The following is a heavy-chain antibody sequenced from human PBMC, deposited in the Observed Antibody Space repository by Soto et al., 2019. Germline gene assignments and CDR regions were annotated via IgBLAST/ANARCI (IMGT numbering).Heavy chain of an antibody. Sequence: ASVKVSCKASGYTFTGYYMHWVRQAPGQGLEWMGWINPNSGGTNYAQKFQGWVTMTADKSTSTAYMELSRLRSEDTAVYYCASSGARVGYWGQGTLVTVSS. CDR2: INPNSGGT. CDR3: ASSGARVGY. J-gene: IGHJ4*02. D-gene: IGHD3-10*01. V-gene: IGHV1-2*04. CDR1: GYTFTGYY.